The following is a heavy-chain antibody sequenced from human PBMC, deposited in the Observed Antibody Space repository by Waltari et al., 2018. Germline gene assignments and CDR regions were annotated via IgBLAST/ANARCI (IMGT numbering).Heavy chain of an antibody. CDR1: GVPINSYY. V-gene: IGHV4-4*07. J-gene: IGHJ4*02. Sequence: QVLLQESGPGLVKPSETLSLTCSVSGVPINSYYWTWIRQPAGKGLEWIGRVYTSGSFTSNPSVEGRVIMSVGMSSNQVSLKLTSVTAADTAVYFCATGTGSGWYGDYFDYWGQGILVTVSS. CDR2: VYTSGSF. D-gene: IGHD6-19*01. CDR3: ATGTGSGWYGDYFDY.